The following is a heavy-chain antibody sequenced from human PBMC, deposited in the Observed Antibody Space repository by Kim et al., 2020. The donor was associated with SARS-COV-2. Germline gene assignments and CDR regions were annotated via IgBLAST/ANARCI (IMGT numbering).Heavy chain of an antibody. CDR3: AGVIAAADPFDY. J-gene: IGHJ4*02. D-gene: IGHD6-13*01. V-gene: IGHV3-11*01. CDR2: ISSSGSTI. CDR1: GFTFSDYY. Sequence: GGSLRLSCAASGFTFSDYYMSWIRQAPGKGLEWVSYISSSGSTIYYADSVKGRFTISRDNAKNSLYLQMNSLRAEDTAVYYCAGVIAAADPFDYWGQGTLVTVSS.